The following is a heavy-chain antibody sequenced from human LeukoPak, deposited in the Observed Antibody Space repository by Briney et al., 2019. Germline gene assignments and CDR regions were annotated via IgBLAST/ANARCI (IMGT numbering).Heavy chain of an antibody. CDR3: AKDRREYSSGWKIFDY. V-gene: IGHV3-53*01. Sequence: GGSLRLSCAASGFTVSSNYMSWVRQAPGKGLEWVSVIYSGGSTYYADSVKGRFTISRDNSKNTLYLQMNSLRAEDTAVYYCAKDRREYSSGWKIFDYWGQGTLVTVSS. J-gene: IGHJ4*02. CDR1: GFTVSSNY. D-gene: IGHD6-19*01. CDR2: IYSGGST.